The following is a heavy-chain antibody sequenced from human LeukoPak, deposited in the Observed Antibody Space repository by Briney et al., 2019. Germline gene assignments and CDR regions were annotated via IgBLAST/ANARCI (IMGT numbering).Heavy chain of an antibody. J-gene: IGHJ4*02. V-gene: IGHV4-59*01. CDR3: ARVGSSSWYPFDY. Sequence: SETLSLTCTVSGGSISSYYWSWIRQPPGKGLEWIGYIYYSGSTNYNPSLKSRVTISVDTSKNQFSLKLSSVTAADTAVYYCARVGSSSWYPFDYWGQGTLVTVSS. CDR2: IYYSGST. CDR1: GGSISSYY. D-gene: IGHD6-13*01.